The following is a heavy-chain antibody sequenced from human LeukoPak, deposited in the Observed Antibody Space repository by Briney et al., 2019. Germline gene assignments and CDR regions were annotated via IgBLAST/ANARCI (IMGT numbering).Heavy chain of an antibody. Sequence: SETLSLTCTVSGGSVSSGGYYWSWIRQHPGQGLEWIGYIYYSGSTYYNPSLQSRVTISVDTSKNQFSLKLSSVTAADTAVYYCATCRDEFGDYGFTSWGQGTLVTVSS. CDR2: IYYSGST. V-gene: IGHV4-31*03. J-gene: IGHJ5*02. CDR1: GGSVSSGGYY. D-gene: IGHD4-17*01. CDR3: ATCRDEFGDYGFTS.